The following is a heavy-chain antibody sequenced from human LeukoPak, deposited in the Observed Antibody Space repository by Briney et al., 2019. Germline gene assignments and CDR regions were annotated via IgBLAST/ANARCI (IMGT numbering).Heavy chain of an antibody. Sequence: ASVKVSCTASGYTFTSYDINWVRQATGQGLEWMGWMNPNSGNTGYAQKLQGRVTMTTDTSTSTAYMELRSLRSDDTAVYYCARVTCSGGSCYSADYWGQGTLVTVSS. V-gene: IGHV1-8*01. CDR3: ARVTCSGGSCYSADY. CDR2: MNPNSGNT. D-gene: IGHD2-15*01. J-gene: IGHJ4*02. CDR1: GYTFTSYD.